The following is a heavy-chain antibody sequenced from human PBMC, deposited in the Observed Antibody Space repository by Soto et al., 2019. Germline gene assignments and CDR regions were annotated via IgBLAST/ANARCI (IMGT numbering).Heavy chain of an antibody. D-gene: IGHD2-15*01. CDR1: GGSISSYY. CDR3: ARRYGGTFDY. CDR2: IYYSGST. J-gene: IGHJ4*02. V-gene: IGHV4-59*08. Sequence: QVQLQESGPGLVKPSETLSLTCTVSGGSISSYYWSWIRQPPGKGLEWIGYIYYSGSTNYNPSLKNRVTISVDTSKNQSSPKLSSVTAADTAVYYCARRYGGTFDYWGQGTLVTVSS.